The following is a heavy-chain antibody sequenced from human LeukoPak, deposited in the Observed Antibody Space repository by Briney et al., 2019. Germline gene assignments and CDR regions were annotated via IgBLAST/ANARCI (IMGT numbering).Heavy chain of an antibody. D-gene: IGHD5-24*01. Sequence: PSETLSLTCAVSGYSISSGYYWGWSRQPPGQGLEWIGSIYHSGSTYYNPSLKSRVTISVDTSKNQFSLKLSSVTAADTAVYYCARLRRDGYNLDYWGQGTLVTVSS. CDR2: IYHSGST. CDR3: ARLRRDGYNLDY. V-gene: IGHV4-38-2*01. CDR1: GYSISSGYY. J-gene: IGHJ4*02.